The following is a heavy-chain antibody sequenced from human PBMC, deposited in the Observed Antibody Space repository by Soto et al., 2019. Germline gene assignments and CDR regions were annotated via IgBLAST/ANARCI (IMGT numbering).Heavy chain of an antibody. CDR1: GFTFRSYT. CDR3: AKDHVAAATGSLIFEH. CDR2: ISGGGGNT. Sequence: LRLSCAASGFTFRSYTMSWVRQAPGKGLEWVSVISGGGGNTYYRDSVKGRFTISRDNSKNTLYLQMNSLRAEDTAVYYCAKDHVAAATGSLIFEHWGQGTLVTVSS. D-gene: IGHD6-13*01. V-gene: IGHV3-23*01. J-gene: IGHJ4*02.